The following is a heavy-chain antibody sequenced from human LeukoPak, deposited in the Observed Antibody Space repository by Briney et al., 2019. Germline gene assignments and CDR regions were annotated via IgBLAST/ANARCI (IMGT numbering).Heavy chain of an antibody. CDR2: IYHSGST. V-gene: IGHV4-30-2*01. CDR3: ASYDSSGSVFDY. J-gene: IGHJ4*02. D-gene: IGHD3-22*01. CDR1: GFTFSSYA. Sequence: LRLSCAASGFTFSSYAMSWIRQPPGKGLEWIGYIYHSGSTYYNPSLKSRVTISVDRSKNQFSLKLSSVTAADTAVYYCASYDSSGSVFDYWGQGTLVTVSS.